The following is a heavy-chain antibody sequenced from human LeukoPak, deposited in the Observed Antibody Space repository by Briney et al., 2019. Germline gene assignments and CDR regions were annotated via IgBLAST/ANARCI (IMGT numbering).Heavy chain of an antibody. CDR1: GFTVSSNY. V-gene: IGHV3-53*01. D-gene: IGHD2-21*02. CDR2: IYSGGST. Sequence: GGSLRLSCAASGFTVSSNYMSWVRQAPGKGLEWVSVIYSGGSTYYADSVKGRFTISRDNSKNTLYLQMNSLGAEDTAVYYCAREHPLLRYFDYWGQGTLVTVSS. CDR3: AREHPLLRYFDY. J-gene: IGHJ4*02.